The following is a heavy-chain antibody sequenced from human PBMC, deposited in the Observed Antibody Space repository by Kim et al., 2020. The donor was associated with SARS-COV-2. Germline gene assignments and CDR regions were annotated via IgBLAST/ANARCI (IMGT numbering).Heavy chain of an antibody. D-gene: IGHD5-12*01. V-gene: IGHV1-69*13. CDR1: GGTFSSYA. CDR2: IIPIFGTA. J-gene: IGHJ6*02. CDR3: ARDQASGYDTTYYYYGMDV. Sequence: SVKVSCKASGGTFSSYAISWVRQAPRQGLEWMGGIIPIFGTANYAQKFQGRVTITADESTSTVYMELSSLRSEDTAVYYCARDQASGYDTTYYYYGMDVWGQGTTVTVSS.